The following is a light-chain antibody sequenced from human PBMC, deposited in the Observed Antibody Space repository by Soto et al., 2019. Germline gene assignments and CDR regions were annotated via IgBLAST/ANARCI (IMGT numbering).Light chain of an antibody. CDR1: SSDVGAYNY. V-gene: IGLV2-14*01. CDR2: EVT. J-gene: IGLJ1*01. Sequence: QSALTQPASVSGSPGQSITISCTGTSSDVGAYNYVSWYQHHPGKAPKLLIYEVTNRPSGVSDRFSGSKSGNTASLTISGLQAEDEADDYCSSKRDSSSLFVFGTGTQLTVL. CDR3: SSKRDSSSLFV.